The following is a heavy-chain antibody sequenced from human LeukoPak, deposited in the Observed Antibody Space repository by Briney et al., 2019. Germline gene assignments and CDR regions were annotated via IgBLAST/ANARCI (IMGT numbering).Heavy chain of an antibody. CDR2: INHSGST. CDR3: ASSHGYYFFDY. D-gene: IGHD5-24*01. V-gene: IGHV4-34*01. Sequence: PSETLSLTCAVYGGSFSGYYWSWIRQPPGKGLEWIGEINHSGSTNYNPSLKSRVTISVDTSKNQFSLKLSSVTAADTAVYYCASSHGYYFFDYWGQGTLVTVSS. J-gene: IGHJ4*02. CDR1: GGSFSGYY.